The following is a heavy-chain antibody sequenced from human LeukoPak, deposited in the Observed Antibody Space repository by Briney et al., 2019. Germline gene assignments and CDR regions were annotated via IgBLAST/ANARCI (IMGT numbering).Heavy chain of an antibody. CDR1: GFTFSSYG. Sequence: GGSLRLSCAASGFTFSSYGMHWVRQAPGKGLEWVAVISYDGSNKYYADSVKGRFTISRDNSKNTLYLQMNSLRAEDTAVYYCARGSRGYGDSYNWFDPWGQGTLVTVSS. D-gene: IGHD4-17*01. CDR2: ISYDGSNK. V-gene: IGHV3-30*03. CDR3: ARGSRGYGDSYNWFDP. J-gene: IGHJ5*02.